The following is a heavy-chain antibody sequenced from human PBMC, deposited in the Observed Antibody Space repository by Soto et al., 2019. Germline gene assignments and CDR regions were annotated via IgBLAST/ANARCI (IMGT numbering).Heavy chain of an antibody. D-gene: IGHD3-16*01. V-gene: IGHV4-34*01. CDR2: INQSGAT. Sequence: SYTLSLTCAFSIGSLINFYWCWIRQPPGKGLEWIGEINQSGATNYNPSLKSRVTISVDTSKNQFSLMLTSVSASDTAVYYCARTDDFPPWGAGTLVTVSS. CDR1: IGSLINFY. J-gene: IGHJ5*02. CDR3: ARTDDFPP.